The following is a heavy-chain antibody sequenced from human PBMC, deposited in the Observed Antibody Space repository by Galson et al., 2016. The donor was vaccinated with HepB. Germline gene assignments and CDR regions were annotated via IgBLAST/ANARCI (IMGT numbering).Heavy chain of an antibody. V-gene: IGHV3-33*06. J-gene: IGHJ6*02. CDR1: GFTFGSYV. CDR3: AKDRETWAPYGMEV. Sequence: SLRLSCAASGFTFGSYVMHWVRQAPGKGLEWVAVIWYDGRTEYYADSVKGRFAISRDNSGDTLYLYMNSLRVEDTAVYYCAKDRETWAPYGMEVWGQGTTVTVSS. D-gene: IGHD3-16*01. CDR2: IWYDGRTE.